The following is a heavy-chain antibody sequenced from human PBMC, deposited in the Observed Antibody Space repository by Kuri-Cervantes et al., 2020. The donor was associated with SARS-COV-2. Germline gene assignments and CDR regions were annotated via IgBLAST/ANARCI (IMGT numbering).Heavy chain of an antibody. J-gene: IGHJ6*02. V-gene: IGHV6-1*01. CDR1: GDSVSSNSAA. CDR2: TFYRSKWYN. CDR3: ARDRDLAGGMDV. D-gene: IGHD6-13*01. Sequence: LYCAISGDSVSSNSAAWNWIRQSPSRGLEWLGRTFYRSKWYNDYAVSVKSRITINPDTSKNQFSLQLNSVTPEDTAVYYCARDRDLAGGMDVWGQGTTVTVSS.